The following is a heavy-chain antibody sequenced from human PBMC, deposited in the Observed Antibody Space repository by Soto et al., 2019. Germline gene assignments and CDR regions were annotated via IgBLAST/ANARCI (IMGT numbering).Heavy chain of an antibody. CDR3: ARDWGIAVAADYYGMDV. D-gene: IGHD6-19*01. V-gene: IGHV1-18*01. CDR2: ISAYNGNT. Sequence: ASVKVSCKASGYTFTSYGNSWVRQAPGQGLEWMGWISAYNGNTNYAQKLQGRVTMTTDTSTSTAYMELRSLRSDDTAVYYCARDWGIAVAADYYGMDVWGQGTTVTVSS. J-gene: IGHJ6*02. CDR1: GYTFTSYG.